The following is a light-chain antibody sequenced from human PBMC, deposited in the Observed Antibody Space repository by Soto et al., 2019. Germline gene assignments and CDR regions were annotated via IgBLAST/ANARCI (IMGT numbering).Light chain of an antibody. CDR3: QQYGNSLVG. Sequence: EIVLSQSPGTLSLSPRQRATLSRRASQSVSSGNLAWYRNKPGQDPRILIYGASSRATGIPDRFSGSGSGTDFNLIISRLETEDFAVYYCQQYGNSLVGFGQGTKVDIK. CDR1: QSVSSGN. V-gene: IGKV3-20*01. CDR2: GAS. J-gene: IGKJ1*01.